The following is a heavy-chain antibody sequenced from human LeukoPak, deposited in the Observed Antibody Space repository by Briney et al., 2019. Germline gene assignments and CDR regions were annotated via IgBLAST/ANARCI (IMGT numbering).Heavy chain of an antibody. CDR2: ISSSSSYI. Sequence: GGSLRLSCAASGFTFSSYSMNWVRQAPGKGLEWVSSISSSSSYIYYADSVKGRFTISRDNAKNSQFLQMNSLRAEDTAVYYCASGGGWVFSNWGQGTLVTVSS. V-gene: IGHV3-21*01. J-gene: IGHJ4*02. CDR1: GFTFSSYS. D-gene: IGHD6-19*01. CDR3: ASGGGWVFSN.